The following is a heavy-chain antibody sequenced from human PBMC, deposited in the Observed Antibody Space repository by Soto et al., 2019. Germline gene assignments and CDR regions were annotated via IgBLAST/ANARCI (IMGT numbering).Heavy chain of an antibody. CDR2: IIHLLGSA. CDR1: GGTFSSSA. V-gene: IGHV1-69*01. J-gene: IGHJ6*02. Sequence: SQRKRSSKALGGTFSSSAMSWVRQAPGQGLDKMWRIIHLLGSANYAQKVQGRVTITGDDSTSTTYMRLSTLRPEDTAVNYCANRKTGDGSACCYDTDVWGQGTTVTVSS. D-gene: IGHD3-22*01. CDR3: ANRKTGDGSACCYDTDV.